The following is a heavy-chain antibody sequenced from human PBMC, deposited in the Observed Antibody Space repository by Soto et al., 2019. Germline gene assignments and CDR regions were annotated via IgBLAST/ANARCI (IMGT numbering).Heavy chain of an antibody. J-gene: IGHJ4*02. V-gene: IGHV5-51*01. CDR3: ARLGGDLRSYFDY. CDR2: IYPGDSDT. D-gene: IGHD4-17*01. CDR1: GYSFTSYW. Sequence: GESLKMACDCSGYSFTSYWIGLVLQMPGKGLEWMGIIYPGDSDTRYSPSFQGQVTISADKSISTAYLQWSSLKASDTAMYYCARLGGDLRSYFDYWGQGTLVPVSS.